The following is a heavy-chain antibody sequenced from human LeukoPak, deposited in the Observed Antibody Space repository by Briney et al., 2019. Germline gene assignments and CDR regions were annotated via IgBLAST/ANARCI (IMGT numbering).Heavy chain of an antibody. CDR2: ISTGSSYI. J-gene: IGHJ4*02. CDR1: GFTFSSYT. V-gene: IGHV3-21*01. Sequence: GGSLRLSCAASGFTFSSYTMNWVRQAPGKGLEWVSSISTGSSYIYYANSVKGRFTISRDNAKNSLYLQMNSLRAEDTAVYYCARDRLGVEMSTINRFDYWGQGTLVAVSS. D-gene: IGHD5-24*01. CDR3: ARDRLGVEMSTINRFDY.